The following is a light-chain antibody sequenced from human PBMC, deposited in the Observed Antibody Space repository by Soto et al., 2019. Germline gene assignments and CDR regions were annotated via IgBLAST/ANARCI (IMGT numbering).Light chain of an antibody. Sequence: TQSPLTLYVSPGERATLSCRASQSISGNLAWYQQKPGQAPRLLIYRTSTRATGIPARFSGSGSGTEFTLTISSLQSEDIPVYYCQSSNHWNCFAGGGKVDTK. J-gene: IGKJ4*01. CDR1: QSISGN. V-gene: IGKV3-15*01. CDR3: QSSNHWNC. CDR2: RTS.